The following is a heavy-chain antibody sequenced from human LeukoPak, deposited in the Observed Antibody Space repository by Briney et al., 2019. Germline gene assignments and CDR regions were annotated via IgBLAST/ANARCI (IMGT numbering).Heavy chain of an antibody. CDR1: GFTFSSYS. Sequence: PGGSLRLSCAASGFTFSSYSMNWVRQAPGKGLEWVSSISSSSSYIYYADSVKGRFTISRDNAKNSLYLQMNSLRAEDTAVYYCARPPLKFQLLDAFDIWGQGTMVTVSS. CDR3: ARPPLKFQLLDAFDI. CDR2: ISSSSSYI. D-gene: IGHD2-2*01. V-gene: IGHV3-21*01. J-gene: IGHJ3*02.